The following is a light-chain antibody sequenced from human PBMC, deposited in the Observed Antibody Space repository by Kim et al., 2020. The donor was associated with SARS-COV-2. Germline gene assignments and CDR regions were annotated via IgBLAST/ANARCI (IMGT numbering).Light chain of an antibody. CDR1: QGICKY. J-gene: IGKJ4*01. CDR3: QKYNSAPLT. Sequence: ACVGDGVTLTSRAKQGICKYLTGYQQKPGEVPKHLIYAASTLLSGGPSRFSGSGSVTDFTLTISSLQPEDVATYYCQKYNSAPLTFGGGTKLEI. V-gene: IGKV1-27*01. CDR2: AAS.